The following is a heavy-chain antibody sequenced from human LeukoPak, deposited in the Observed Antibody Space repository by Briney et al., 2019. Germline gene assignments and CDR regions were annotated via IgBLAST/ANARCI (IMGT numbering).Heavy chain of an antibody. V-gene: IGHV1-8*03. Sequence: ASVKVSCKASGYTFTSYGINWVRQATGQGLEWMGWMNPNSGNTGYAQKFQGRVTITRNTSISTAYMELSSLRSEDTAVYYCARGGSYSPYMDVWGKGTTVTVSS. CDR3: ARGGSYSPYMDV. D-gene: IGHD1-26*01. CDR2: MNPNSGNT. CDR1: GYTFTSYG. J-gene: IGHJ6*03.